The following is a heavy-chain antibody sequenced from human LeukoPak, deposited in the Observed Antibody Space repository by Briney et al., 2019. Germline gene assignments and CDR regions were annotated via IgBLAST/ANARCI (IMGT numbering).Heavy chain of an antibody. D-gene: IGHD6-13*01. V-gene: IGHV1-69*01. CDR1: GGTFSSYA. Sequence: SVKVSCKASGGTFSSYAISWVRQAPGQGLEWMGGIIPIFGTANYAQKFQGSVTITADESTSTAYMELSSLRSEDTAVYYCARPGIAAAGTASFDYWGQGTLVTVSS. CDR2: IIPIFGTA. CDR3: ARPGIAAAGTASFDY. J-gene: IGHJ4*02.